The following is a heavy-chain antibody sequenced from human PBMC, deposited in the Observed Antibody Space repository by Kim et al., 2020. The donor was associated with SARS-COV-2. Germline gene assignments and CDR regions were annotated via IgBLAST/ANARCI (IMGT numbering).Heavy chain of an antibody. Sequence: GGSLRLSCAASGFTFGHYVMAWVRQAPGKGLEWVSSISDAGDSKFYADSVKGRFTISRDNPKNTLYLQMSYLRAEDTAVYFCHRLNNYQWSGFDCWGQGTLVTVSS. CDR3: HRLNNYQWSGFDC. D-gene: IGHD1-1*01. J-gene: IGHJ4*02. CDR1: GFTFGHYV. V-gene: IGHV3-23*01. CDR2: ISDAGDSK.